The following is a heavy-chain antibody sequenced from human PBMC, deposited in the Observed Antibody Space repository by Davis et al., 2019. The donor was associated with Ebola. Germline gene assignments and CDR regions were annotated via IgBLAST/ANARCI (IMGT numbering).Heavy chain of an antibody. Sequence: GGSLRLSCAASGFTFSSYGMHWVRQAPGKGLEWVAFIRYDGSNKYYADSVKGRFTISRGNSKNTLYLQMNSLRAKDTAVYYCAKDRERCISTSCYAYYYYGMDVWGQGTTVTVSS. CDR1: GFTFSSYG. J-gene: IGHJ6*02. CDR2: IRYDGSNK. D-gene: IGHD2-2*01. CDR3: AKDRERCISTSCYAYYYYGMDV. V-gene: IGHV3-30*02.